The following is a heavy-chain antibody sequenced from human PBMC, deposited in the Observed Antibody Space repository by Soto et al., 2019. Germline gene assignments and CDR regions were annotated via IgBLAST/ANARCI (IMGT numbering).Heavy chain of an antibody. CDR2: ISGSGGST. D-gene: IGHD4-17*01. CDR3: AKRTVGWYFDL. J-gene: IGHJ2*01. Sequence: EVQLLESGGGLVQPGGSLRLSCAASGFTFSSYAMNWVRQAPGKGLEWVSVISGSGGSTYYADAVKGRFTISRDNSKNTRYLQMTSLRAEDTAVSYCAKRTVGWYFDLWGRGTLVTVSS. CDR1: GFTFSSYA. V-gene: IGHV3-23*01.